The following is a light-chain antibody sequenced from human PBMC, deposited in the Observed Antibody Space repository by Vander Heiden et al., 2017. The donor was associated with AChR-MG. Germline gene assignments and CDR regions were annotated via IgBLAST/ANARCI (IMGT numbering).Light chain of an antibody. CDR2: AAS. CDR1: QNIGSY. Sequence: EIVMTQSPATLSVFPGERATLSCRASQNIGSYLAWYQRKPGQAPRLLIYAASTRATGIPAKFSGSGSGTEFTLTISSLQSEDFVVYYCQQYNNWPLTFGGGTKVDIK. J-gene: IGKJ4*01. CDR3: QQYNNWPLT. V-gene: IGKV3-15*01.